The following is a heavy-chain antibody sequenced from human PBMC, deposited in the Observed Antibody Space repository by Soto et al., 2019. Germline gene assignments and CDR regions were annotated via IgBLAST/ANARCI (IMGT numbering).Heavy chain of an antibody. V-gene: IGHV1-69*02. CDR1: GGTFSSYT. J-gene: IGHJ6*03. D-gene: IGHD7-27*01. CDR3: ARPNYSWTGDRDYYYYYYMDV. Sequence: QVQLVQSGAEVKKPGSSVKVSCKASGGTFSSYTISWVRQAPGQGHEWMGRIIPILSISNYAQKFPGRVTITADKCTSTAYMELSSLRSEDTAVYYCARPNYSWTGDRDYYYYYYMDVWGKGTTVTVSS. CDR2: IIPILSIS.